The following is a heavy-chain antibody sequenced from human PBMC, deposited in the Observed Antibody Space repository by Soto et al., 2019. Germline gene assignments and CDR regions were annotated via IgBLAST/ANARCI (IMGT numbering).Heavy chain of an antibody. J-gene: IGHJ4*02. CDR1: GGTFSSYA. Sequence: GASVKVSCKASGGTFSSYAISWVRQAPGQGLEWMGGIIPIFGTANYAQKFQGRVTITADESTSTAYMELSSLRSEDTAVYYCARDLRDWNYGAVEFDYWGQGTLVTVSS. D-gene: IGHD1-7*01. CDR2: IIPIFGTA. CDR3: ARDLRDWNYGAVEFDY. V-gene: IGHV1-69*13.